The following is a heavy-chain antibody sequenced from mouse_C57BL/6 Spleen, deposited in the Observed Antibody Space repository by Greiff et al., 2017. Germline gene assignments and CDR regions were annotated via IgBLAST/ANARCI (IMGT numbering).Heavy chain of an antibody. CDR2: IDPSDSYT. Sequence: VQLQQPGAELVKPGASVKLSCKASGYTFTSYWMQWVKQRPGQGLEWIGEIDPSDSYTNYNQKFKGKATLPLDTSSSTAYMQLSSLTSEDSAVYYCARVTTVGFDYWGHGATLTVAS. CDR1: GYTFTSYW. CDR3: ARVTTVGFDY. D-gene: IGHD1-1*01. V-gene: IGHV1-50*01. J-gene: IGHJ2*01.